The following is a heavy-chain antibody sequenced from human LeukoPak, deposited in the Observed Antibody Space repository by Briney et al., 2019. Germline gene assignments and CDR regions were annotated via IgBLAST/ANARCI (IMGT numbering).Heavy chain of an antibody. Sequence: GGSLRLSCAASEFSVGSNYMTWARQVPGKGLVWVSRINNDGSSTTYADSVKGRFTISRDNAKNTLYLQMNSLRAEDTAVYYCTREVQAAGKTLDYWGQGTLITVSS. V-gene: IGHV3-74*01. CDR2: INNDGSST. J-gene: IGHJ4*02. CDR3: TREVQAAGKTLDY. CDR1: EFSVGSNY. D-gene: IGHD6-13*01.